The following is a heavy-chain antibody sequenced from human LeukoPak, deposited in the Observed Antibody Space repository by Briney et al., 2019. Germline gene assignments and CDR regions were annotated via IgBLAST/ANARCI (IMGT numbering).Heavy chain of an antibody. V-gene: IGHV4-38-2*02. CDR1: GYSISSGYY. CDR3: ARVTGYRIEDYFDY. Sequence: KSSETLSLTCTVSGYSISSGYYWGWIRQPPGKGLEWIGSIYHSGSTYYNPSLKSRVTISVDTSKNQFSLKLSSVTAADTAVYYCARVTGYRIEDYFDYWGQGTLVTVSS. D-gene: IGHD6-13*01. J-gene: IGHJ4*02. CDR2: IYHSGST.